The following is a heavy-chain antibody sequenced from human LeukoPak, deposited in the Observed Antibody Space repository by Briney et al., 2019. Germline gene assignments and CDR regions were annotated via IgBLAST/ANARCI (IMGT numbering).Heavy chain of an antibody. CDR1: GYSISSGYY. J-gene: IGHJ4*02. V-gene: IGHV4-38-2*02. CDR2: IYPTGST. D-gene: IGHD6-19*01. CDR3: AGERGEEYSSGWYKRNYFDN. Sequence: SETLSLTCTVSGYSISSGYYWGWTRQPPGKGLEFIGNIYPTGSTYSNPSLEGRVAISADMSKNQFSLKLTSVTGADTAVYYCAGERGEEYSSGWYKRNYFDNWGQGIRVTVSS.